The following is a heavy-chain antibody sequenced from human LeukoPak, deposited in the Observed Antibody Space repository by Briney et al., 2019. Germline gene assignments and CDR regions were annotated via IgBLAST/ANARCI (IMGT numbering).Heavy chain of an antibody. V-gene: IGHV1-2*06. D-gene: IGHD3-9*01. Sequence: ASVKVSCKASGYTFTGYYMHWVRQAPGQGLEWMGRINPNRGGTNYAQKFQGRVTMTRDTSISTAYMELSRLRSDDTAVYYCARVGTRYFDWLDTWFDPWGQGTLVTVSS. CDR2: INPNRGGT. CDR3: ARVGTRYFDWLDTWFDP. CDR1: GYTFTGYY. J-gene: IGHJ5*02.